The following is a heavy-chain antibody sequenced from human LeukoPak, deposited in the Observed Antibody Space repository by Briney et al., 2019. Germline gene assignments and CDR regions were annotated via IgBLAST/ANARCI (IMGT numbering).Heavy chain of an antibody. CDR2: VYYSGSS. J-gene: IGHJ4*02. CDR3: ASRTVSGWSDYFDY. V-gene: IGHV4-59*01. Sequence: SETLSLTCTVSGGSISSYYWSWIRQPPGKGLEWIGYVYYSGSSNYNPSLKSRVTISIDTSKNQFSLRLSSVTAADTAVYYCASRTVSGWSDYFDYGGQGTLVTVSS. CDR1: GGSISSYY. D-gene: IGHD6-19*01.